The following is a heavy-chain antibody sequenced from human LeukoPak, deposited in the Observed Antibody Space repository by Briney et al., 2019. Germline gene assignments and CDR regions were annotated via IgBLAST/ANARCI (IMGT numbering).Heavy chain of an antibody. D-gene: IGHD3-10*01. CDR1: GGSISSYY. Sequence: SETLSLTCTVSGGSISSYYWSWIRQPPGKGLEWIGYIYYSGSTNYNPSLKSRVTISVDTSKNQFSLKLSSVTAADTAVYYCARDRGLNYWYFDLWGRGTLVTVSS. J-gene: IGHJ2*01. CDR3: ARDRGLNYWYFDL. CDR2: IYYSGST. V-gene: IGHV4-59*12.